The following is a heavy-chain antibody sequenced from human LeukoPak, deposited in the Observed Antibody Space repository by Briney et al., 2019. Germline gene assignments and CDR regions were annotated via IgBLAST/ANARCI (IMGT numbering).Heavy chain of an antibody. Sequence: GGSLRLSCAASGFTFSNAWMDWVRQAPGKGLEWVGRIKSKTDGGTTDYAAPVKGRFTISRDDSKNTLYLQMNSLKTEDTAVYYCTTDEQWLVRGLYYFDYWGQGTLVTVSS. CDR2: IKSKTDGGTT. J-gene: IGHJ4*02. V-gene: IGHV3-15*07. D-gene: IGHD6-19*01. CDR3: TTDEQWLVRGLYYFDY. CDR1: GFTFSNAW.